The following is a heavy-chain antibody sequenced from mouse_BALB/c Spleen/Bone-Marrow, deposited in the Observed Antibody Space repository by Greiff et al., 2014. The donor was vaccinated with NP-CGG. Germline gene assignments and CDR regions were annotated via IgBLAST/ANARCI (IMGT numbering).Heavy chain of an antibody. CDR1: GYSFTSYW. D-gene: IGHD2-2*01. J-gene: IGHJ3*01. CDR3: AGGYQAWFAY. CDR2: IYPSDSET. Sequence: VQLQQSGAELVRPGASVKLSCKASGYSFTSYWMNWVKQRPGQGLEWIGMIYPSDSETRLNQKFKDKATLTVDKSSSTAYMQLSSPTSEDSAVYYCAGGYQAWFAYWGQGTLVTVSA. V-gene: IGHV1-61*01.